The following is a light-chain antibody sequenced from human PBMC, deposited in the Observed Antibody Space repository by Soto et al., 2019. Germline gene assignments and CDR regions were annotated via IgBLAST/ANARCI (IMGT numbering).Light chain of an antibody. V-gene: IGKV1-13*02. Sequence: AIQVTQSPSSLSASVGDRVTITCRARQDIRGALAWYQQKPGKAPNLLIYDVSTLESGGPSRFSGRGSGTELHLTISIRQTDDFGTLYFHQWNSYPITLGPGTRLEMK. CDR2: DVS. CDR3: HQWNSYPIT. CDR1: QDIRGA. J-gene: IGKJ5*01.